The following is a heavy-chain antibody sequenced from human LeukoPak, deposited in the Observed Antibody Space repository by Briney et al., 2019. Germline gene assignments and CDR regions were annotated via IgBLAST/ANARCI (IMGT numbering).Heavy chain of an antibody. J-gene: IGHJ4*02. Sequence: SETPSLTCTVSGGSISGYYWSWIRQPPGKGLEWIGCIYYSGTTYYNPSLKSRVTISLDTSKNQFSLKLSSVTAADTAVYYCARRRGMAFDYWGQGILVTVSS. CDR2: IYYSGTT. CDR3: ARRRGMAFDY. D-gene: IGHD5-24*01. V-gene: IGHV4-59*08. CDR1: GGSISGYY.